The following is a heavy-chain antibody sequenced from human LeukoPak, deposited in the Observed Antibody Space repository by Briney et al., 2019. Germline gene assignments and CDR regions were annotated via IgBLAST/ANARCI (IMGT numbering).Heavy chain of an antibody. D-gene: IGHD1-14*01. CDR3: ANLLQPNPG. V-gene: IGHV3-33*06. CDR1: GFTFSSYG. Sequence: GGSLGLSCAASGFTFSSYGMHWVRQAPGKGLEWVAVIWYDGSNKYYADSVKGRFTISRDNSKNTLYLQMNSLRAEDTAVYYCANLLQPNPGWGQGTLVTVSS. J-gene: IGHJ4*02. CDR2: IWYDGSNK.